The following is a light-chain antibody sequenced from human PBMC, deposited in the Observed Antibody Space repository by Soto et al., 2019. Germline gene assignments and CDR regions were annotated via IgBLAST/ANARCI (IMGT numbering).Light chain of an antibody. Sequence: DIQLAQSPSFLSASVGGRVTVTCRSSQDITTYLAWYQQKPGKAPKVLIYGASTLQSGVPPRFGGSGSGTAFTLTISSLQPEDFATYYCQQVHDYPITFGGGTKVDI. V-gene: IGKV1-9*01. CDR3: QQVHDYPIT. CDR2: GAS. CDR1: QDITTY. J-gene: IGKJ4*01.